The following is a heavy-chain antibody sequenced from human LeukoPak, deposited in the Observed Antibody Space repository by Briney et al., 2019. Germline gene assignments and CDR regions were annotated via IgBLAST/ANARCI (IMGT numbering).Heavy chain of an antibody. CDR3: ARGGYSFDY. CDR2: LHADGSEK. J-gene: IGHJ4*02. V-gene: IGHV3-7*01. D-gene: IGHD5-12*01. Sequence: GGSLRLSCVGSGFSLSGYWMSWVRQAPGKGLEWVARLHADGSEKYYVGSVEGRFTISGDNAKNSLYLQMNSLRVDDTAVYYCARGGYSFDYLGQGTLVTVYS. CDR1: GFSLSGYW.